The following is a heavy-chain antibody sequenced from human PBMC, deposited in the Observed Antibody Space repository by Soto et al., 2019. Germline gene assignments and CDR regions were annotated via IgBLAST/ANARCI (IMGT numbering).Heavy chain of an antibody. V-gene: IGHV1-8*01. J-gene: IGHJ6*03. CDR3: ARGFITIFGVVIIDYYYYMDV. D-gene: IGHD3-3*01. CDR2: MNPNSGNT. CDR1: GYTFTSYD. Sequence: ASVKVSCKASGYTFTSYDINLVRQATGQGLEWMGWMNPNSGNTGYAQKFQGRVTMTRNTSISTAYMELSSLRSEDTAVYYCARGFITIFGVVIIDYYYYMDVGGKGTTVTVSS.